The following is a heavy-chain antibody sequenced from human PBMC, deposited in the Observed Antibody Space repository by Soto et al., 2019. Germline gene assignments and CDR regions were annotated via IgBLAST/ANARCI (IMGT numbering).Heavy chain of an antibody. D-gene: IGHD1-1*01. CDR1: GFSLYTGGVG. CDR3: THYTTDTYFDV. J-gene: IGHJ6*04. CDR2: LYWDDTR. Sequence: QITLKESSPTLVNPTQTLTLTCSFCGFSLYTGGVGVGWIRQPPGKALEWLALLYWDDTRRYNPSLKNTLTIAKDTSENQVVPTVTDMGPVDTGTYFCTHYTTDTYFDVWGKGATVTVSS. V-gene: IGHV2-5*02.